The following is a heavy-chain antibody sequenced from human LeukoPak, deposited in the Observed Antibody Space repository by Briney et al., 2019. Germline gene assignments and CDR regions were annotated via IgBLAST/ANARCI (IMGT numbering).Heavy chain of an antibody. V-gene: IGHV1-69*05. J-gene: IGHJ4*02. Sequence: ASVKVSCKASGSTFSSYAISWVRQAPGQGLEWMGRIIPIFGTANYAQKFQGRVTITTDESTSTAYMELSSLRSEDTAVYYCARDRTGYSSGWYYFDYWGQGTLVTVSS. CDR2: IIPIFGTA. D-gene: IGHD6-19*01. CDR1: GSTFSSYA. CDR3: ARDRTGYSSGWYYFDY.